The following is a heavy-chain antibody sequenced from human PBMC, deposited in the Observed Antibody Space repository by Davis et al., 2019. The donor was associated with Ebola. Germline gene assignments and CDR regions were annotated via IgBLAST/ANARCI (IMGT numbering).Heavy chain of an antibody. CDR1: GFTFRIYT. J-gene: IGHJ4*02. Sequence: PGGSLRLSCAASGFTFRIYTMHWVRRAPGKGLEWVSYISGDNNRIYYADSVKGRFIISRDNTKNSLFLQMNNLRDDDTAIYYCTRDSSTVNFDYWGPGTLVTVSS. D-gene: IGHD4-17*01. CDR3: TRDSSTVNFDY. CDR2: ISGDNNRI. V-gene: IGHV3-48*02.